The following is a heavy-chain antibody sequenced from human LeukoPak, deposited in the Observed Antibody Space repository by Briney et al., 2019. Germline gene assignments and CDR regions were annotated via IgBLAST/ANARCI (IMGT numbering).Heavy chain of an antibody. CDR1: GFTFSGYS. CDR3: ARGLIVATYYFDY. V-gene: IGHV3-48*01. Sequence: PGGSLRLSCAASGFTFSGYSMNWVRQAPGKGLEWVSYISSSSSTIYYADSVKGRFTISRDNAKNSLYLQMNSLRAEDTAVYYCARGLIVATYYFDYWGQGTLVTVSS. D-gene: IGHD5-12*01. CDR2: ISSSSSTI. J-gene: IGHJ4*02.